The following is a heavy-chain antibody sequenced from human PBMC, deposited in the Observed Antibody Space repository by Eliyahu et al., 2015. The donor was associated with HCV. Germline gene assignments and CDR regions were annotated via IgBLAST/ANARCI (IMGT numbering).Heavy chain of an antibody. J-gene: IGHJ6*02. CDR3: ASIGYSYGSPRGSYYYGMDV. V-gene: IGHV1-69*01. Sequence: QVQLVQSGAEVKKPGSSVKVSCKASGGTFSSYAISXVRQAPGQGLEWMGGIIPIFGTANYAQKFQGRVTITADESTSTAYMELSSLRSEDTAVYYCASIGYSYGSPRGSYYYGMDVWGQGTTVTVSS. CDR1: GGTFSSYA. CDR2: IIPIFGTA. D-gene: IGHD5-18*01.